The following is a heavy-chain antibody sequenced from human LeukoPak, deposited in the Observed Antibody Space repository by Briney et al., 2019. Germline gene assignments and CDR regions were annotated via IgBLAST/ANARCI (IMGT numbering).Heavy chain of an antibody. CDR1: GGSISSSNW. D-gene: IGHD3-22*01. CDR2: IYHSGST. V-gene: IGHV4-4*02. Sequence: PSETLSLTCAVSGGSISSSNWWSWVRQPPGKGLEWIGEIYHSGSTNYNPSLKSRVTISVDKSKNQFSLKLSSVTAADTAVYYCARADYYDSSGYPRFDYWGQGTLVTVSS. CDR3: ARADYYDSSGYPRFDY. J-gene: IGHJ4*02.